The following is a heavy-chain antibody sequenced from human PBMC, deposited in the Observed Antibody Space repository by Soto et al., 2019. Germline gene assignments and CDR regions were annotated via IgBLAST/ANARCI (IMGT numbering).Heavy chain of an antibody. CDR1: GFTFSSYA. Sequence: RGSLRLSCAASGFTFSSYAMSWVRQAPGKGLGWVSAISAGAVATNYADSVKGRFTISRDNSKNTLYLQMNSLRAEDTAVYYCAKGRECSGSYRPFDYWGQGALVTVSS. J-gene: IGHJ4*02. D-gene: IGHD3-22*01. V-gene: IGHV3-23*01. CDR2: ISAGAVAT. CDR3: AKGRECSGSYRPFDY.